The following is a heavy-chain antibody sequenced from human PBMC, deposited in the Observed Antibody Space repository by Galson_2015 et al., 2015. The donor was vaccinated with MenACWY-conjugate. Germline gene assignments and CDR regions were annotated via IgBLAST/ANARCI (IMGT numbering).Heavy chain of an antibody. CDR3: ARIRRDFWSGDALYYYYYMDV. CDR1: GFSLGTSGMC. V-gene: IGHV2-70*11. J-gene: IGHJ6*03. CDR2: IDWDDHK. Sequence: PALVKPTQPLTLTCTFSGFSLGTSGMCVGWIRQPPGKALEWLARIDWDDHKYYTTSLKTGLTISTDTSKNQVVLTMTNMDPVDTATYYCARIRRDFWSGDALYYYYYMDVWGKGTTVTVSS. D-gene: IGHD3-3*01.